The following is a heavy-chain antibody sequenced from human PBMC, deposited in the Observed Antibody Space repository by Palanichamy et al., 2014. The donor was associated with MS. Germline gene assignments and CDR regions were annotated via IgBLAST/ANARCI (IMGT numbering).Heavy chain of an antibody. CDR1: DGSIRSSSYY. CDR2: IYHSGTT. Sequence: QVQLQESGPGLAKPSETLSLTCTVSDGSIRSSSYYWGWIRQPPGKGLEWIASIYHSGTTYLNPSLKSRVTISIDTSKNQFSLKLSSVTAADTAVYYCARLVGAAGTWDYWGQGTLVTVSS. D-gene: IGHD6-13*01. V-gene: IGHV4-39*01. CDR3: ARLVGAAGTWDY. J-gene: IGHJ4*02.